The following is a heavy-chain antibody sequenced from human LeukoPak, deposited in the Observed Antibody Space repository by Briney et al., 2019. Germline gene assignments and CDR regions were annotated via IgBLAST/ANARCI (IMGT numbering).Heavy chain of an antibody. CDR2: IYYSGST. D-gene: IGHD5-18*01. V-gene: IGHV4-39*01. CDR1: GGSFSGYY. Sequence: PSETLSLTCAVYGGSFSGYYWGWIRQPPGKGLEWIGSIYYSGSTYYDPSLKSRVTIFIDTSKNQFSLKLLSVTAADTAVYYCARPDQRGYSYGYSAFDIWGQGTMVTVSS. CDR3: ARPDQRGYSYGYSAFDI. J-gene: IGHJ3*02.